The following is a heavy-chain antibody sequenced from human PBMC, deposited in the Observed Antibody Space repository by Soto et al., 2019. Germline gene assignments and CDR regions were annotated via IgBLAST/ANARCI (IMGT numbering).Heavy chain of an antibody. V-gene: IGHV1-18*01. CDR3: VRDLDGSGSYYTDY. CDR2: IRPYNGDT. D-gene: IGHD3-10*01. J-gene: IGHJ4*02. Sequence: GASVKVSCKASGYMFISYGMNWVRQAPGQGLEWMGWIRPYNGDTKYAQNLQGRVTMTTDTSTSTAYMEMRSLRSDDTAVYYCVRDLDGSGSYYTDYWGPGTLVTVSS. CDR1: GYMFISYG.